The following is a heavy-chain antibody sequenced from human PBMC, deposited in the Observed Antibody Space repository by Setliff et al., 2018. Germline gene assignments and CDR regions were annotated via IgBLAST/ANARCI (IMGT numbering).Heavy chain of an antibody. CDR2: INHSGTT. Sequence: SETLSLTCTVSGDPMSSRRYYWAWTRQPPGKGLEWIGEINHSGTTNYNPSLRSRVTISIDTSKDQFSLKLISMTAADTAVYYCARGRNIAARLLDSWGQGTLVTVSS. CDR3: ARGRNIAARLLDS. J-gene: IGHJ4*02. D-gene: IGHD6-6*01. V-gene: IGHV4-39*07. CDR1: GDPMSSRRYY.